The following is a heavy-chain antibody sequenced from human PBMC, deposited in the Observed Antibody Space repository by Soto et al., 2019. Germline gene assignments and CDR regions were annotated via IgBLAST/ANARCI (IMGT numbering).Heavy chain of an antibody. CDR2: ISSDGSSQ. CDR1: GFTFSPYT. J-gene: IGHJ4*02. Sequence: PGGSLRLSCAASGFTFSPYTMHWVRQAPGKGLEWVALISSDGSSQYYAGSVRGRFSISRDTSKNTLYLQMNSLRPEDAALYYCARDREPHSGFDYPDFWGQGTLVTVSS. D-gene: IGHD5-12*01. V-gene: IGHV3-30*04. CDR3: ARDREPHSGFDYPDF.